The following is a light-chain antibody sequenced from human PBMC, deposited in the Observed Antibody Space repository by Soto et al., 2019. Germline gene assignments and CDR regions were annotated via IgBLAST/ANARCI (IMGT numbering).Light chain of an antibody. CDR2: DVS. CDR1: QIISSW. J-gene: IGKJ1*01. CDR3: QQYNSYSPWT. V-gene: IGKV1-5*01. Sequence: DIQMTQSPSTLSASVGDRVTITCRASQIISSWLAWYQQKPGKAPKLLIYDVSSLESGVPSRFSGSGSGTEFTLTISSLQPDDFATYYCQQYNSYSPWTFGQGTKVEIK.